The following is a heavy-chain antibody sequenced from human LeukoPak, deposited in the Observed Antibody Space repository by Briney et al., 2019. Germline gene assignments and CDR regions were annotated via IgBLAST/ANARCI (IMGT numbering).Heavy chain of an antibody. Sequence: GASVKVSCKASGYTFTSYNINWVRQATGQGLEWMGWMNPNSDNTGYAQKFQGRVTITADESTSTAYMELSSLRSEDTAVYYCATPKLGYFDYWGQGTLVTVSS. J-gene: IGHJ4*02. D-gene: IGHD7-27*01. CDR2: MNPNSDNT. CDR1: GYTFTSYN. V-gene: IGHV1-8*01. CDR3: ATPKLGYFDY.